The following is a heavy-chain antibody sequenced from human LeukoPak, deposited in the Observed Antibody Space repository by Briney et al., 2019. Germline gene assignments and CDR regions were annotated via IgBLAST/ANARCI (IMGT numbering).Heavy chain of an antibody. CDR2: ISYDGSNK. V-gene: IGHV3-30*09. CDR1: GFTFSSYD. CDR3: ARANTPFADY. D-gene: IGHD2-2*02. J-gene: IGHJ4*02. Sequence: GRSLRLSCAASGFTFSSYDMHWVRRAPGKGLEWVAVISYDGSNKYYADSVKGRFAISRDNSKNTVYLQMNSLRVEDTAVYYCARANTPFADYWGQGTLVTVSS.